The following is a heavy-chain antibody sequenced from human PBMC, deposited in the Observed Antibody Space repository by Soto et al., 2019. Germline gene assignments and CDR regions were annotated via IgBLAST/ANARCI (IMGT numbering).Heavy chain of an antibody. V-gene: IGHV3-23*01. D-gene: IGHD3-22*01. J-gene: IGHJ3*01. CDR1: GFTFSNYA. CDR3: AKARPSGGYYYVEAFDV. CDR2: VSSTGTSP. Sequence: SGGSLRLSCSAPGFTFSNYAMSWVRQSPGKGLEWVSAVSSTGTSPYYAGSVQGRFTISRDNSKNMFYLQMKSLRAEDTAIYYCAKARPSGGYYYVEAFDVWGQGXMVTVSS.